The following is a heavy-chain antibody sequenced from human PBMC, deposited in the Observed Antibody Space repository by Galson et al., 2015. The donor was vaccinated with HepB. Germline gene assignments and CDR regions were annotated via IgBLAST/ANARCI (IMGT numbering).Heavy chain of an antibody. Sequence: SLRLSCAASGFTFSSYSMNWVRQAPGKGLEWVSSISSSSSYIYYADSVKGRFTISRDNAKNSLYLQMNSLRAEDTAVYYCARDVYYDSSGYFSHYYYYGMDVWGQGTTVTVSS. D-gene: IGHD3-22*01. CDR1: GFTFSSYS. CDR2: ISSSSSYI. CDR3: ARDVYYDSSGYFSHYYYYGMDV. J-gene: IGHJ6*02. V-gene: IGHV3-21*01.